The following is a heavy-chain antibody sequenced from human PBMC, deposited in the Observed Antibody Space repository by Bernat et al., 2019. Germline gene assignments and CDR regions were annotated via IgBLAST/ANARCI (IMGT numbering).Heavy chain of an antibody. CDR2: ISYDGSNK. J-gene: IGHJ4*02. D-gene: IGHD6-13*01. Sequence: VQLVESGGDLVQPGGSLRLSCAASGFTFSSYAMHWVRQAPGKGLEWVAVISYDGSNKYYADSVKGRFTISRDNSKNTLYLQMNSLRAEDTAVYYCARDSFTEAAAGIFWASYWGQGTLVTVSS. V-gene: IGHV3-30-3*01. CDR1: GFTFSSYA. CDR3: ARDSFTEAAAGIFWASY.